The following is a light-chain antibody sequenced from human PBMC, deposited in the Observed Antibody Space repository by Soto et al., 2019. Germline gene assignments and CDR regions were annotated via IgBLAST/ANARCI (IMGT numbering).Light chain of an antibody. Sequence: QAVVTQEPSLTVSPGGTVTLTCGSNSGVVSGGHYPCWFQQKPGQAPRTLIYETTLKHPWTPARFSGSPLGGKAALTLSGAQPEDEAEYYCLLSFSGAYVVFGGGTKLTVL. J-gene: IGLJ2*01. CDR3: LLSFSGAYVV. CDR1: SGVVSGGHY. CDR2: ETT. V-gene: IGLV7-46*01.